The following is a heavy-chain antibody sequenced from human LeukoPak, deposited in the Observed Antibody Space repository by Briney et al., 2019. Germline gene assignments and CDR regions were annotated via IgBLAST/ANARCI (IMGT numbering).Heavy chain of an antibody. V-gene: IGHV3-7*01. Sequence: GGSLRLSCAASGFSFRRHWMSWVRQAPGKGREWVANIKQDGYEKYYVDSVKGRFTISRDNAKNSLYLQMISLRAEDTAVYYCARTYYDILTGYNPYFDYWGQGTLVTVSS. CDR2: IKQDGYEK. CDR1: GFSFRRHW. J-gene: IGHJ4*02. CDR3: ARTYYDILTGYNPYFDY. D-gene: IGHD3-9*01.